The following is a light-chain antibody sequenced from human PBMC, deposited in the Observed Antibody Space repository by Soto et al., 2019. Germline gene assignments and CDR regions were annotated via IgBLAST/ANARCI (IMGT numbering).Light chain of an antibody. J-gene: IGKJ4*01. CDR2: DAS. V-gene: IGKV1-33*01. CDR3: QQYDNLPPNT. Sequence: DIQMTQSPSSLSASVGDRVTITCQASQDISNYLNWYQQKPGKAPKLLIYDASNLETGVPSRFSGSGSGTDLTFTISSLQPEDIATYYCQQYDNLPPNTFGGGTKVEIK. CDR1: QDISNY.